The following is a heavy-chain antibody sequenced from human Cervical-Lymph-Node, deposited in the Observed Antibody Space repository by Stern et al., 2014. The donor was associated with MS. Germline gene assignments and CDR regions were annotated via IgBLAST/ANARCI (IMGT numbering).Heavy chain of an antibody. CDR1: GFTFEGYG. CDR2: INWNGNST. J-gene: IGHJ3*02. V-gene: IGHV3-20*04. Sequence: EDQLVESGGGVERPGGSLRLSCEASGFTFEGYGMTWVRQAPGKGLEWVSGINWNGNSTGYADSVKGRFTISRDNAKNSLYLQMNSLRVEDTALYYCARGEISSDAFDIWGQGTMVTVS. D-gene: IGHD5-24*01. CDR3: ARGEISSDAFDI.